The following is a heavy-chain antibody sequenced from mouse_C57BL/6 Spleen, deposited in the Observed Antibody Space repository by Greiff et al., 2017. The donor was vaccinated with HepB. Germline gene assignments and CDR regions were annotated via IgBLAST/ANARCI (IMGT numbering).Heavy chain of an antibody. CDR3: AKKGGLSGAMDY. J-gene: IGHJ4*01. Sequence: QVQLKESGPGLVQPSQSLSITCTVSGFSLTSYGVHWVRQSPGKGLEWLGVIWRGGSTDYNAAFMSRLSITKDNSKSQVFCKMNSLQADDTAIYYCAKKGGLSGAMDYWGQGTSVTVSS. V-gene: IGHV2-5*01. CDR1: GFSLTSYG. D-gene: IGHD1-1*02. CDR2: IWRGGST.